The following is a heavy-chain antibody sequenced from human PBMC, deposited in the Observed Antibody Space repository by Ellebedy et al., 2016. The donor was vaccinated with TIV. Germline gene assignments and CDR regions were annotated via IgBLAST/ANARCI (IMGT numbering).Heavy chain of an antibody. J-gene: IGHJ6*02. V-gene: IGHV3-33*01. CDR1: GFTFSSYG. CDR3: AREPMVRGVIRRGYAMDV. CDR2: IWYDGSNK. Sequence: GGSLRLXCAASGFTFSSYGMHWVRQAPGKGLEWVAVIWYDGSNKYYADSVKGRFTISRDNSKNTLYLQMNSLRAEGTAVYYCAREPMVRGVIRRGYAMDVWGQGTTVTVSS. D-gene: IGHD3-10*01.